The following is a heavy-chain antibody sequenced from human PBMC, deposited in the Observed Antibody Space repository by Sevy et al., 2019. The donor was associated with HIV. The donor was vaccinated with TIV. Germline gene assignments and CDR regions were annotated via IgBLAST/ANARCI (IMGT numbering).Heavy chain of an antibody. CDR3: ARTTYCSRTSCYNGYPVY. CDR1: GYNFNNYG. V-gene: IGHV1-18*01. J-gene: IGHJ4*02. Sequence: ASVKVSCKASGYNFNNYGISWVRQAPGQGLEWIGWINVYNGNTNYAQKVQGRVTMTTETSTNTAYMELRSLRSDDTAVYYCARTTYCSRTSCYNGYPVYWGQGTLVTDSS. CDR2: INVYNGNT. D-gene: IGHD2-2*02.